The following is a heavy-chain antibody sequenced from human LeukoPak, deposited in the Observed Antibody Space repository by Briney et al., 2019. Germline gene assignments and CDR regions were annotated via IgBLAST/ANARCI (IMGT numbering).Heavy chain of an antibody. CDR1: GFTFSSYW. D-gene: IGHD3-9*01. J-gene: IGHJ4*02. Sequence: PGGSLRLSCAASGFTFSSYWMSWVRQAPGKGLEWVANIKQDGSEKYYVDSVKGRFTISRDNAKNSLYLQMNSLRAEDTAVYYCARDLFYDDILTGYYKRGSLDYWGQGTLVTVSS. CDR2: IKQDGSEK. V-gene: IGHV3-7*01. CDR3: ARDLFYDDILTGYYKRGSLDY.